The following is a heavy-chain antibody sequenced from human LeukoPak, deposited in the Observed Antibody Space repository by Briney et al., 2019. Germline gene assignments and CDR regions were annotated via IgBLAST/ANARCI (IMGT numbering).Heavy chain of an antibody. CDR3: AKGKYSSGGVPDY. CDR2: ISGGGEST. V-gene: IGHV3-23*01. Sequence: GGSLGLSCVASEFTFSSHAMNWVRQAPGKGLEWVSSISGGGESTYYADSVKGRFTVSRDNSKNTLYLQINSLRGEDAAVYYCAKGKYSSGGVPDYWGQGTLVTVSS. D-gene: IGHD6-19*01. J-gene: IGHJ4*02. CDR1: EFTFSSHA.